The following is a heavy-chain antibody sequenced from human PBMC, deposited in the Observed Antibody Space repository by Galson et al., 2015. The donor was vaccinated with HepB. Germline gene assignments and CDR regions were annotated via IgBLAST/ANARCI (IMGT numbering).Heavy chain of an antibody. J-gene: IGHJ6*02. CDR1: GFTFSSYA. D-gene: IGHD3-10*01. CDR2: ISSNGGST. CDR3: VKGKLWFGEFLGGMDV. V-gene: IGHV3-64D*06. Sequence: SLRLSCAASGFTFSSYAMHWVRQAPGKGLEYVSAISSNGGSTYYADSVKGRFTISRDNSKNTLYLQMSSLRAEDTAVYYCVKGKLWFGEFLGGMDVWGQGTTVTVSS.